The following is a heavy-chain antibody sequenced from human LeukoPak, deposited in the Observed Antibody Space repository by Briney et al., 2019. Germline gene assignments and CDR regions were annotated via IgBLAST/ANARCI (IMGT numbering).Heavy chain of an antibody. CDR3: ARARGVITLAFDY. V-gene: IGHV1-46*01. CDR1: GYTFTSYY. Sequence: GSVKVSCKASGYTFTSYYMHWVRQAPGQGLEWMGIINPSGGSTSYAQKFQGRVTMTRDTSTSTVYMELNSLRAEDTAVYYCARARGVITLAFDYWGQGILVTVSS. CDR2: INPSGGST. D-gene: IGHD3-10*01. J-gene: IGHJ4*02.